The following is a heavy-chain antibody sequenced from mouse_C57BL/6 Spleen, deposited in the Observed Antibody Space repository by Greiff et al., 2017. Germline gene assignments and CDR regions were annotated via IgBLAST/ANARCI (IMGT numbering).Heavy chain of an antibody. CDR2: IYPGSGST. V-gene: IGHV1-55*01. D-gene: IGHD2-4*01. CDR1: GYTFTSYW. J-gene: IGHJ4*01. Sequence: QVQLQQPGAELVKPGASVKMSCKASGYTFTSYWITWVKQRPGQGLGWIGDIYPGSGSTNYNEKFKSKATLTVDTSSSTAYMQLRSLTSEDSAVYYCARSDYDGYAMDYWGQGTSVTVSS. CDR3: ARSDYDGYAMDY.